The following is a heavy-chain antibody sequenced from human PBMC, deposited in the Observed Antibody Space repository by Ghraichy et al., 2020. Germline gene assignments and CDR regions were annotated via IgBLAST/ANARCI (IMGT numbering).Heavy chain of an antibody. Sequence: GESLNISCTASGFTFGDYAMSWVRQAPGKGLEWVGFIRSKAYGGTTEYAASVKGRFTISRDDSKSIAYLQMNSLKTEDTAVYYCTRSPYSSGWLGYFQHWGQGTLVTVSS. J-gene: IGHJ1*01. CDR3: TRSPYSSGWLGYFQH. CDR1: GFTFGDYA. CDR2: IRSKAYGGTT. V-gene: IGHV3-49*04. D-gene: IGHD6-19*01.